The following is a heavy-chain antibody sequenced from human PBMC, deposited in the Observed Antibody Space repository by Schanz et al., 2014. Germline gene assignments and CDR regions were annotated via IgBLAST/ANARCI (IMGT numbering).Heavy chain of an antibody. CDR2: IHHSGST. Sequence: QVQLQQWGAGLLKPSETLSLTCAVYGGSFSGYYWTWIRQPPGKGLEWIGEIHHSGSTNYNPSRRSRVTISRDTSKTQFSLKLISATAADTAVYYCARGEWSTSQFDYWGHGTLVTVSS. D-gene: IGHD2-2*01. J-gene: IGHJ4*01. CDR3: ARGEWSTSQFDY. V-gene: IGHV4-34*01. CDR1: GGSFSGYY.